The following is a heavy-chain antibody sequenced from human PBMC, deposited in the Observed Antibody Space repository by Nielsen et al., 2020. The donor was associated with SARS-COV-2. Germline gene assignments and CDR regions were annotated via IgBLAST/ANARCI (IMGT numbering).Heavy chain of an antibody. CDR3: ARASDFWSGYYVDY. CDR1: GFTFSSYW. Sequence: GESLKISCAASGFTFSSYWMSWVRQAPGKGLEWVANIKQDGSEKYYVDSVKGRFTISRDNAKNSLYLQMNSLRAEDTAVYYCARASDFWSGYYVDYWGQGTLVTVSS. V-gene: IGHV3-7*01. CDR2: IKQDGSEK. J-gene: IGHJ4*02. D-gene: IGHD3-3*01.